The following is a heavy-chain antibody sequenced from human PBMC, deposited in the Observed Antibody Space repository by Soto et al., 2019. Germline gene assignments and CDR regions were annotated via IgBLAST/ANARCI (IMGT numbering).Heavy chain of an antibody. CDR1: GYTFTSYA. J-gene: IGHJ4*02. Sequence: ASVKVSCKASGYTFTSYAMHWVRQAPGQRLEWMGWINAGNGNTKYSQKFQGRVTITRDTSASTAYMELSSLRSEDTAAYYCARGYSSSSNFDDWGQGTLVTVSS. CDR3: ARGYSSSSNFDD. D-gene: IGHD6-6*01. CDR2: INAGNGNT. V-gene: IGHV1-3*01.